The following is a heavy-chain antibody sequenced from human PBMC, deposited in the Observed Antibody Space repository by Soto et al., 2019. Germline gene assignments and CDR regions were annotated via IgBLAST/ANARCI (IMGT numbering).Heavy chain of an antibody. D-gene: IGHD2-15*01. CDR1: GFTVSSNH. J-gene: IGHJ4*02. CDR3: AGHGGTSV. CDR2: VYRSGGT. V-gene: IGHV3-53*01. Sequence: EVQLVESGGGLTQPGGSLRLSCAVSGFTVSSNHVSWVRQATGKGLEWVSVVYRSGGTYYADSVKGRFAISRDNSKNTVYLQMNSLSTEDTAVYYCAGHGGTSVWGQGTLVTVSS.